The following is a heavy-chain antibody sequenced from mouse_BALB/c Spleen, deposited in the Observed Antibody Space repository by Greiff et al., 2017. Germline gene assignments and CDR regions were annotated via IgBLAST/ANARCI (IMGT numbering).Heavy chain of an antibody. CDR3: ARNGNYEGAMDY. CDR2: IWGDGST. Sequence: VKLVESGPGLVAPSQSLSITCTVSGFSLTNSGVHWVRQSPGKGLEWLGVIWGDGSTNYNSAFKSRLSISKDNSKSQVFFKMNSLQADDTAIYYCARNGNYEGAMDYWGQGTSVTVSS. V-gene: IGHV2-6-6*01. D-gene: IGHD2-1*01. J-gene: IGHJ4*01. CDR1: GFSLTNSG.